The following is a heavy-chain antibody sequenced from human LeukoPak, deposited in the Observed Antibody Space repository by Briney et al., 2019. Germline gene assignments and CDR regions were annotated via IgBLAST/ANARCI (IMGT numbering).Heavy chain of an antibody. V-gene: IGHV3-23*01. D-gene: IGHD7-27*01. Sequence: PGGSLRLSCAASGFTFSSYAMSWVRQAPGKGLEWVSGISGSGDNTYYADSVKGRFTISRDNAKNSLYLQMNNLRAEDTAVYYCARDEAVGKANDYWGQGTLVTVSS. J-gene: IGHJ4*02. CDR3: ARDEAVGKANDY. CDR2: ISGSGDNT. CDR1: GFTFSSYA.